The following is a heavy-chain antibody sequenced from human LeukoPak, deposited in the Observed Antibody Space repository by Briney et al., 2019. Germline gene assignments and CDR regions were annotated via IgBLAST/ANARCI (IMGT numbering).Heavy chain of an antibody. J-gene: IGHJ6*02. Sequence: GASVKVSRKASGYTFTNYYIHWVRQAPGQGLEWMGVIIPSGGDTTYAQRFQGRVTMTRDTSTSTVYMELTSLRSEDTAVYYCARVTMLRGVIGTNGMDIWGQGTTVTVSS. CDR2: IIPSGGDT. V-gene: IGHV1-46*01. CDR3: ARVTMLRGVIGTNGMDI. D-gene: IGHD3-10*01. CDR1: GYTFTNYY.